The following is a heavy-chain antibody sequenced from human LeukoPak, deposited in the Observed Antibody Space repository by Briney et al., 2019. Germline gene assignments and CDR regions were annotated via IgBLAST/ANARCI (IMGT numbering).Heavy chain of an antibody. D-gene: IGHD6-6*01. J-gene: IGHJ5*01. V-gene: IGHV4-39*07. CDR1: GGSISSSPFY. CDR3: VRDSDASSGDWFDP. Sequence: SETLSLTCTVSGGSISSSPFYWGWIRQPPGKGLEWLGSIYYSGSTYYNPSLKSRVTISLDTSKNQFSLKLSSVTAADTAVYYCVRDSDASSGDWFDPWGQGTLVTVSS. CDR2: IYYSGST.